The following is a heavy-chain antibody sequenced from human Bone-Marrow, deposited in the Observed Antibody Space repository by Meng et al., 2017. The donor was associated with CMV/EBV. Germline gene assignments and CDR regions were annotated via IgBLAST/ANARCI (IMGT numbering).Heavy chain of an antibody. CDR1: GFSLSTSGVG. CDR2: IYWNDDK. CDR3: AHRRGHYYDSSEYFDY. Sequence: SGPTLVQPPRPLTLNCTFSGFSLSTSGVGVGWIRQPPGKALEWLALIYWNDDKRYSPSLKSRLTITKDTSKNQVVLTMTNMDPVDTATYYCAHRRGHYYDSSEYFDYWGQGTLVTVSS. V-gene: IGHV2-5*01. D-gene: IGHD3-22*01. J-gene: IGHJ4*02.